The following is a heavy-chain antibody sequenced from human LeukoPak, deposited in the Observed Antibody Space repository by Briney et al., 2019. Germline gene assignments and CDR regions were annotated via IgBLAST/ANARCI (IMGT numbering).Heavy chain of an antibody. CDR1: GGTFSSYA. V-gene: IGHV1-69*06. CDR3: ARGLTTVVTLSYYYYMDV. CDR2: IIPIFGTA. D-gene: IGHD4-23*01. J-gene: IGHJ6*03. Sequence: SVKVSCKASGGTFSSYAISWVRQAPGQGLEWMGGIIPIFGTANYAQKFQGRVTITADKSTSTAYMELSSLRSEDTAVYYCARGLTTVVTLSYYYYMDVWGKGTTVTVSS.